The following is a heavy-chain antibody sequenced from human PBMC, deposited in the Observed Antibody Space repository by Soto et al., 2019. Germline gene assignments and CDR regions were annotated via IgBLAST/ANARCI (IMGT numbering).Heavy chain of an antibody. D-gene: IGHD2-2*01. J-gene: IGHJ3*02. CDR2: IYYSGST. V-gene: IGHV4-30-4*01. Sequence: PSETLSLTCTVSGGSISSGDYYWSWIRQPPGKGLEWIGYIYYSGSTYYNPSLKSRVTISVDTSKNQFSLKLSSVTAADTAVYYCAREFQYCISTSCYLDAFDIWGQGTMVTVSS. CDR1: GGSISSGDYY. CDR3: AREFQYCISTSCYLDAFDI.